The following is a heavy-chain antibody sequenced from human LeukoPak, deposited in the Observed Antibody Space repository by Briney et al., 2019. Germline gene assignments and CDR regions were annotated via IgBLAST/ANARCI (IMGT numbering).Heavy chain of an antibody. CDR2: IGSSSSTI. Sequence: GGSLRLSCAASGFIFSSYTMNWVRQAPGKGLEWVSYIGSSSSTIYYADSVKGRFTISRDNAKTSLYLQMNSLRAEDTAVYYCARDLSGITGYTYGRGIDYWGQGTLVTVSS. D-gene: IGHD5-18*01. V-gene: IGHV3-48*04. CDR3: ARDLSGITGYTYGRGIDY. J-gene: IGHJ4*02. CDR1: GFIFSSYT.